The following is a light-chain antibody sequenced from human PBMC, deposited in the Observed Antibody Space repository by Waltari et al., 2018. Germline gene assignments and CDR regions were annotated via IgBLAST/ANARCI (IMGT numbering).Light chain of an antibody. V-gene: IGKV1-12*01. CDR3: QQTDSFPLT. Sequence: DIQMTQSLYSVSASIGERVTISCRASQDVSTWVAWYQQKPGKAPNLLISAASSLQSGVPSRFSGSGSGTDFTLTISGLQPEDFTIYFCQQTDSFPLTFGGGTKVELK. CDR1: QDVSTW. CDR2: AAS. J-gene: IGKJ4*01.